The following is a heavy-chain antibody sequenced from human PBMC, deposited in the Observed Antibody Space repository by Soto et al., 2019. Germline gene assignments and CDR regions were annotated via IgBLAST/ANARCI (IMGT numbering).Heavy chain of an antibody. Sequence: PSHTLSLTCAISGDSVSSNSAAWNWIRQSPSRGLEWLGRTYYRSKWYNDYAVSVKSRITINPDTSKNQFSLQLNSVTPEDTAVYYCARDLGIMVIEAAGTGVNWFDPWGQGTLVTVSS. J-gene: IGHJ5*02. CDR3: ARDLGIMVIEAAGTGVNWFDP. V-gene: IGHV6-1*01. CDR2: TYYRSKWYN. D-gene: IGHD6-13*01. CDR1: GDSVSSNSAA.